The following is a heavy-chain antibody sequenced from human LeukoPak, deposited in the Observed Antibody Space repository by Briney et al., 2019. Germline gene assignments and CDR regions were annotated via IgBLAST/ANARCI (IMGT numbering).Heavy chain of an antibody. V-gene: IGHV4-59*01. D-gene: IGHD1-1*01. CDR1: GGSITGYY. J-gene: IGHJ4*02. CDR2: IYYSGST. Sequence: SETLSLTCTVSGGSITGYYWSWIRQPPGKGLEWIGYIYYSGSTNYNPSLKSRVTISVDTSKNQSSLKLSSVTSADTAVYYCARGERLGLDYWGQGTLVTVSS. CDR3: ARGERLGLDY.